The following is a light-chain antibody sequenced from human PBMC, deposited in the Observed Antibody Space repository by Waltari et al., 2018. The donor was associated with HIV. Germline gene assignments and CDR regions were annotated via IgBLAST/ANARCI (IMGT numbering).Light chain of an antibody. Sequence: DIQMTQSPSALSASVGERVTIPCRASQSMSTYLNWYQQKPGKAPKLLIYGATSLHTGVPSRFRGSSSGKDFTLTISGLQPDDSATYYRQQTYNSPLTFGGGTKVEI. J-gene: IGKJ4*01. CDR3: QQTYNSPLT. CDR2: GAT. CDR1: QSMSTY. V-gene: IGKV1-39*01.